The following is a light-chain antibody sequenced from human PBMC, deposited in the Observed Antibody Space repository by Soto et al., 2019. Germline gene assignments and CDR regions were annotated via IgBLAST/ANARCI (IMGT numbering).Light chain of an antibody. CDR3: AQDYIFPRT. CDR1: QDIRND. V-gene: IGKV1-6*01. CDR2: AAS. Sequence: AIQMTQSPSSLSASVGDRVTTACRASQDIRNDLGWYQQKPGKAPKLLIYAASNLQSGVPSRFSGSGSGTGFTLIIDSLQPDDFATYYCAQDYIFPRTFGQGTKVDIK. J-gene: IGKJ1*01.